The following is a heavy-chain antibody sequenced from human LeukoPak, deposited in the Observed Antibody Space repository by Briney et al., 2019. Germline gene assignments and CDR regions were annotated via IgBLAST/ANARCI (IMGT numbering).Heavy chain of an antibody. CDR3: ARDCSGGSCYSFAGYYYGMDV. J-gene: IGHJ6*02. Sequence: GSLRLSCAASGFTFSSYSMNWVRQAPGKGLEWVSSISSSSSYIYYADSVKGRFTISRDNAKNSLYLQMNSLRAEDTAVYYCARDCSGGSCYSFAGYYYGMDVWGQGTTVTVSS. CDR2: ISSSSSYI. CDR1: GFTFSSYS. V-gene: IGHV3-21*01. D-gene: IGHD2-15*01.